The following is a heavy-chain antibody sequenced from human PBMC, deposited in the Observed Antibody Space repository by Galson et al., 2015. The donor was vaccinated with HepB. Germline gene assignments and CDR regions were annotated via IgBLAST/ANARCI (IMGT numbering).Heavy chain of an antibody. Sequence: SPRLSCGVSGFTFSSYAMHWVRSAAGKGLEWVEVISEDGSNNYYADSVKGRFTISRDNSKNTLYLQMNSLRAEVSAAYYCARARIPAAGSFNSGGQGPLSPSPQ. V-gene: IGHV3-30-3*01. CDR2: ISEDGSNN. CDR3: ARARIPAAGSFNS. CDR1: GFTFSSYA. D-gene: IGHD6-13*01. J-gene: IGHJ4*02.